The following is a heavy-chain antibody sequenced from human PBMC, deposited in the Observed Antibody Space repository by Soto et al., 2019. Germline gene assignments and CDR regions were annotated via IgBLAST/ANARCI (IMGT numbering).Heavy chain of an antibody. V-gene: IGHV4-30-2*01. D-gene: IGHD3-9*01. CDR2: IYHSGST. J-gene: IGHJ4*02. CDR1: GGSISSGGYS. CDR3: ARGGYFDWLLGHYFDY. Sequence: SETLSLTCAVSGGSISSGGYSWSWIWQPPGKGLEWIGYIYHSGSTYYNPSLKSRVTISVDRSKNQFSLKLSSVTAADTAVYYCARGGYFDWLLGHYFDYWGQGTLVTVSS.